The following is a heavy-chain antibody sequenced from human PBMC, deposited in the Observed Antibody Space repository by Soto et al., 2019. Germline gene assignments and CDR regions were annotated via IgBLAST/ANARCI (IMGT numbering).Heavy chain of an antibody. Sequence: EVQLVASGGGLVQPGGSLRLSCAASGFTFSSYWMHWVRQAPGKGLVWVSRINIDGTRTDYADSVKGRFTISRDNVKNAVYLQMNSLRAEDTAVYYCARVLNGGYEWNWGQGTLVTVSS. D-gene: IGHD5-12*01. CDR3: ARVLNGGYEWN. V-gene: IGHV3-74*01. J-gene: IGHJ4*02. CDR1: GFTFSSYW. CDR2: INIDGTRT.